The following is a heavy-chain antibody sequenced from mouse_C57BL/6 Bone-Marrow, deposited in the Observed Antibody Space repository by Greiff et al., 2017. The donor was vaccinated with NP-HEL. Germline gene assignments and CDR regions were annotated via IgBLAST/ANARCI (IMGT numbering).Heavy chain of an antibody. CDR1: GFSLTSYG. CDR2: IWSGGST. Sequence: VKLVESGPGLVQPSQSLSITCTVSGFSLTSYGVHWVRQSPGKGLEWLGVIWSGGSTDYNAAFISRLSISKDNSKSQVFFKMNSLQADDTAIYYCARHRGYFDVWGTGTTVTVSS. CDR3: ARHRGYFDV. J-gene: IGHJ1*03. V-gene: IGHV2-2*01.